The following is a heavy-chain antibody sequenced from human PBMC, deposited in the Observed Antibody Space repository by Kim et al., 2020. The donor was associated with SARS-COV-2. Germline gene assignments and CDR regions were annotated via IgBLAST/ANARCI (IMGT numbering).Heavy chain of an antibody. CDR3: ARVASAAWSYFDY. V-gene: IGHV4-30-4*08. CDR1: GASISSGDYY. Sequence: SETLSLTCSVSGASISSGDYYWSWLRQPPGKGLEWIGYVSYTGSTHFNPSLQRPFTISLDASKTQFSLHLNSVTPTDTAMYFCARVASAAWSYFDYWGQGILVTVSS. D-gene: IGHD2-21*01. CDR2: VSYTGST. J-gene: IGHJ4*02.